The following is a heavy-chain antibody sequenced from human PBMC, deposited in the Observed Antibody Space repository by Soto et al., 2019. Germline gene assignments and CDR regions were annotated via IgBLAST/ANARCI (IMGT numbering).Heavy chain of an antibody. CDR1: GGSFSGYY. Sequence: SETLSLTCAVYGGSFSGYYWSWIRQPPGKGLEWIGEINHSGSTNYNPSLKSRVTISVDTSKNQFSLKLSSVTAADTAVYYCAVGMIVVVPAAIPAPPDYWGQGTLVTVSS. D-gene: IGHD2-2*02. CDR3: AVGMIVVVPAAIPAPPDY. J-gene: IGHJ4*02. CDR2: INHSGST. V-gene: IGHV4-34*01.